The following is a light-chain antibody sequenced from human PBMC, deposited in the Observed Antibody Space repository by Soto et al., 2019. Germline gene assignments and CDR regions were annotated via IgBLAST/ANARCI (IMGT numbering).Light chain of an antibody. Sequence: VLFTQSPATLSLSPGERATLSCRTSLSVSVYLDWYQQKPGQAPRLLISDASNRDTGIPARFSGSGSGTDFTLTISSLEPEDFGVYYCQQRGSWPPTFGQGTRLEIK. J-gene: IGKJ5*01. V-gene: IGKV3-11*01. CDR1: LSVSVY. CDR2: DAS. CDR3: QQRGSWPPT.